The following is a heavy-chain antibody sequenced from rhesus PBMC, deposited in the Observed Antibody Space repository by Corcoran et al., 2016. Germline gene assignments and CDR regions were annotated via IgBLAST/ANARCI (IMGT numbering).Heavy chain of an antibody. J-gene: IGHJ4*01. CDR2: INGNSGTT. CDR3: AKHTGFSFDY. V-gene: IGHV4-80*01. D-gene: IGHD3-3*01. CDR1: GGSISGNS. Sequence: QVQLQESGPGLVKSSETLTLTCAVSGGSISGNSWSWFRPAPGQGLEWIGQINGNSGTTDYKPSLKSRVTISKDASKNQFSLKLSSVTAADTAVYYCAKHTGFSFDYWGQGVPVTVSS.